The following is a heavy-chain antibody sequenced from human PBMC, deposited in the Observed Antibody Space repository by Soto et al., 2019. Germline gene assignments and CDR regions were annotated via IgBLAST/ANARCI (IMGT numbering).Heavy chain of an antibody. CDR2: MKGDGSES. Sequence: EVQLVESGGGLVQPGGSLRLSCVGSGITLSSYWMHWVRQVPGKGLVWVSRMKGDGSESYYADFVEGRFTISRDNARNTVYLQINSLRAEDTAVYYCAGGNSGYGNFDLWGQGILVTVSS. J-gene: IGHJ4*02. CDR1: GITLSSYW. CDR3: AGGNSGYGNFDL. D-gene: IGHD5-12*01. V-gene: IGHV3-74*01.